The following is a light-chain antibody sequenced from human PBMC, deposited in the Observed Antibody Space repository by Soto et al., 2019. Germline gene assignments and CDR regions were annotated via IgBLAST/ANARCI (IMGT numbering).Light chain of an antibody. CDR1: SSDVGGYNY. Sequence: QSALTQPASVSGSPGQSITISCTGTSSDVGGYNYVSWYQQHPGKAPKLMIYDVSNRPSGVSNRFSDSKSGNTASLTISGLQAEDEAEYYCGSYPSSHSLLFGGGTKLTVL. CDR2: DVS. V-gene: IGLV2-14*01. J-gene: IGLJ2*01. CDR3: GSYPSSHSLL.